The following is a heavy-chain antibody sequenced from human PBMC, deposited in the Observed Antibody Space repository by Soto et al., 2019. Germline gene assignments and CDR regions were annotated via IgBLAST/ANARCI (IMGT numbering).Heavy chain of an antibody. Sequence: GASVKVSCKASGYTFSGYGISWVRQAPGQGLEWMGWISGFNGNTKESEKLQGRVTLTTDTAANTAHMELRGLRSDDTAVYYCARASAYSTPWSFDNWGQGTLVTVSS. CDR2: ISGFNGNT. CDR1: GYTFSGYG. J-gene: IGHJ4*02. D-gene: IGHD6-13*01. V-gene: IGHV1-18*01. CDR3: ARASAYSTPWSFDN.